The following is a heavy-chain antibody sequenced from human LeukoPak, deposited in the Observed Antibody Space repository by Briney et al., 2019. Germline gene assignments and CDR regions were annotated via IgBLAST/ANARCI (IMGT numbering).Heavy chain of an antibody. Sequence: PGGSLRLSCAVSGFTFSSYGMHWVRQAPGKGLEWVAVISYDGSNKYYADSVKGRFTISRDNSKNTLYLQMNSLRAEDTAVYYCAKDSSSGSYNPLYYYYGMDVWGQGTTVTVSS. CDR3: AKDSSSGSYNPLYYYYGMDV. CDR2: ISYDGSNK. CDR1: GFTFSSYG. J-gene: IGHJ6*02. D-gene: IGHD1-26*01. V-gene: IGHV3-30*18.